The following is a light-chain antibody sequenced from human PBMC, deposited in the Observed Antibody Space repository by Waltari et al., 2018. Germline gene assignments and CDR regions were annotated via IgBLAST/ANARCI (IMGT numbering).Light chain of an antibody. CDR2: GAT. Sequence: DIQMTQSPSSLSVSVGDNVTITCRASQTINSYLNWFQQKPGRVPKLLIYGATSLQTGVPSRFSGSASGTEFTLTISSLQPEDFATYYCLQHNSFPYTFGQGTKVET. CDR1: QTINSY. J-gene: IGKJ2*01. CDR3: LQHNSFPYT. V-gene: IGKV1-17*01.